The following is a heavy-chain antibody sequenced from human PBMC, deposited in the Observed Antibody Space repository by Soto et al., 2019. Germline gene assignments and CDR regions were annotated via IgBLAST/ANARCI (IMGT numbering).Heavy chain of an antibody. V-gene: IGHV4-34*01. J-gene: IGHJ4*02. Sequence: PSETLSLTCAVYGGSFSGYYWSWIRQPPGKGLEWIGEINHSGSTNYNPSLKSRVTISVDTSKNQFSLKLSSVTAADTAVYYCARGRRYCSSTSCRYYFAYWGQGTLVTVSS. CDR1: GGSFSGYY. CDR2: INHSGST. D-gene: IGHD2-2*01. CDR3: ARGRRYCSSTSCRYYFAY.